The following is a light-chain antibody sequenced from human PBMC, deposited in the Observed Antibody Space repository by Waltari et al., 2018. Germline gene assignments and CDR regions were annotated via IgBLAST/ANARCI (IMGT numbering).Light chain of an antibody. CDR3: QQYDNLLT. J-gene: IGKJ4*01. Sequence: DIQMTHSPSSLSASVGDRVTITCQASQDISKSLSWYQQKPGKGPKLLIFDASTLETGVPTRFSGSGSGTDFTFTIISLQPEDTATYYCQQYDNLLTFGGGTKVEI. CDR2: DAS. V-gene: IGKV1-33*01. CDR1: QDISKS.